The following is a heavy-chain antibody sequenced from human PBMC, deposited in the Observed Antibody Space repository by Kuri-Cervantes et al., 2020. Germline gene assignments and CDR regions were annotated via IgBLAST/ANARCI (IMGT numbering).Heavy chain of an antibody. CDR1: GGSFSGYY. CDR3: ARDRRYCSSTSCYRWGVDAFDI. V-gene: IGHV4-34*01. D-gene: IGHD2-2*01. Sequence: GSLRLSCAVYGGSFSGYYWSWIRQPPGKGLEWIGEINHSGSTNYNPSLKSRVTISVDTSKNQFSLKLSSVTAADTAVYYCARDRRYCSSTSCYRWGVDAFDIWGQGTMVTVSS. J-gene: IGHJ3*02. CDR2: INHSGST.